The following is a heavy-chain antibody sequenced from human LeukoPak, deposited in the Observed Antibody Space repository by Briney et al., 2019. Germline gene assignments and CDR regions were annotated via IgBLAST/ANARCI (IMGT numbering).Heavy chain of an antibody. V-gene: IGHV3-30*02. J-gene: IGHJ5*02. CDR2: IRYDGNNK. CDR1: GFTFTTCA. D-gene: IGHD4-23*01. Sequence: PGGSLRLSCAASGFTFTTCAMHWVRQAPGKGLEWVAYIRYDGNNKNYADSVKGRFTISRDNSKDMLYLQMNSLRPEDTAVYCCAKGDDYGANTRLPKYNWFDPWGQGTLVTVSS. CDR3: AKGDDYGANTRLPKYNWFDP.